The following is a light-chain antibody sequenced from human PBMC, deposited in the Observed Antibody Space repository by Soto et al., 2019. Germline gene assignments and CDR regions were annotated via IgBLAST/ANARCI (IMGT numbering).Light chain of an antibody. Sequence: QSSLTQPASVFGSPGQSITISCTGTSSDVGGYNYVSWYQQHPGKAPKLMIYDVSNRPSGVSNRFSGSKSGNTASLTISGLQAEDEAGYCCSSYTSSSTSVFGTGTKVTVL. CDR2: DVS. V-gene: IGLV2-14*01. CDR3: SSYTSSSTSV. J-gene: IGLJ1*01. CDR1: SSDVGGYNY.